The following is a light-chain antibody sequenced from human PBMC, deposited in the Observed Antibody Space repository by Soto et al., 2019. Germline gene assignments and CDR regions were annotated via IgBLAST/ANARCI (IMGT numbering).Light chain of an antibody. Sequence: QAVVTQPASVSGSPVQSITISCTGTSSDVGGYNYVSWYQQHPGKAPKLMIYDVSNRPSGVSNRFSGSKSGNTASLTISALQAEDEADYYCSSYTTSSTLYVFGTGTKVTVL. CDR2: DVS. V-gene: IGLV2-14*01. J-gene: IGLJ1*01. CDR1: SSDVGGYNY. CDR3: SSYTTSSTLYV.